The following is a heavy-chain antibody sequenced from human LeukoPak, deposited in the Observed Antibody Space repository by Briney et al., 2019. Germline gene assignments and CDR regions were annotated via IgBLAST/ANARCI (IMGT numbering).Heavy chain of an antibody. CDR1: GGSFSGYY. D-gene: IGHD3-10*01. CDR3: AREGRWFGELYLDY. J-gene: IGHJ4*02. CDR2: INHSGST. V-gene: IGHV4-34*01. Sequence: SETLSLTCAVYGGSFSGYYWSWIRQPPGKGLEWIGEINHSGSTNYNPSLKSRVTISVDTSKNQFSLTLSSVTAADTAVYYCAREGRWFGELYLDYWGQGTLVTVSS.